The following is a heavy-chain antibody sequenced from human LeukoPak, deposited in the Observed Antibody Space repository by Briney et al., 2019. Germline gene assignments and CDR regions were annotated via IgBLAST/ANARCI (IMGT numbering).Heavy chain of an antibody. CDR3: AKVYCSGGSCYSGFDY. J-gene: IGHJ4*02. Sequence: GGSLRLSCAASGFTFSSYAMSWVRQAPGKGLEWVSGISWNSGSIGYADSVKGRFTISRDNAKNSLYLQMNSLRAEDTALYYCAKVYCSGGSCYSGFDYWGQGTLVTVSS. CDR2: ISWNSGSI. CDR1: GFTFSSYA. V-gene: IGHV3-9*01. D-gene: IGHD2-15*01.